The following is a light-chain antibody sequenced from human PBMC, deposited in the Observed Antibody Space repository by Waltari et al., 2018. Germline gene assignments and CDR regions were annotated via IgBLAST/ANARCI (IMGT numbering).Light chain of an antibody. CDR2: DVS. J-gene: IGLJ1*01. V-gene: IGLV2-23*02. CDR3: CSYAGSNTFV. CDR1: SRDVGGYNF. Sequence: QSALPPPASVPGSPGPSVTISCTGISRDVGGYNFVLWYQKHTGKAPKVMIYDVSKRPSGVSNRFSGSKSGNTASLTISGLQAEDETDYYCCSYAGSNTFVFGTGTKVTVL.